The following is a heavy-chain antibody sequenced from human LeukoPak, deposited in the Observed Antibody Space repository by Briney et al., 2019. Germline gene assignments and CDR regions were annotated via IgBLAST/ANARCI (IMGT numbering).Heavy chain of an antibody. D-gene: IGHD6-19*01. CDR2: LYTAGDT. CDR1: GFTFRTYW. Sequence: PGGSLRLSCAASGFTFRTYWMSWVRQAPGKGLEWVSVLYTAGDTYYADSVKGRFTISRDNSKNTLSLQMNSLRPDDTALYYCAGGQMFTSGGFESWGQGALVTVSS. J-gene: IGHJ4*02. CDR3: AGGQMFTSGGFES. V-gene: IGHV3-53*01.